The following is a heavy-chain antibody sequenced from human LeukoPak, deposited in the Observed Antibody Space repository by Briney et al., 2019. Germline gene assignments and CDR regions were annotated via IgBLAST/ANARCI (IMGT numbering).Heavy chain of an antibody. CDR2: IWYDGSNK. V-gene: IGHV3-33*01. D-gene: IGHD1-26*01. CDR1: GFTFSSYG. CDR3: ARGIRGATSDAFDI. J-gene: IGHJ3*02. Sequence: GGSLRLSCAASGFTFSSYGMHWVRQAPGKGLEWVAVIWYDGSNKYYAGSVKGRFTISRDNSKNTLYLQMNSLRAEDTAVYYCARGIRGATSDAFDIWGQGTMVTVSS.